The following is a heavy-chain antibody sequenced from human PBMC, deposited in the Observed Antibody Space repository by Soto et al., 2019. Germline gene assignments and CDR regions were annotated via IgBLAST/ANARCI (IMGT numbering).Heavy chain of an antibody. CDR3: ARARFTQLELGY. V-gene: IGHV3-74*01. Sequence: GGSLRLSCAASGFSFSSYLMHWVRQAPGKGLVWVSRINSDGSSTSYADSVKGRFTISRDNAKNTLYLQMNSLRAEDTAVYYCARARFTQLELGYWGQGTLVTVSS. CDR1: GFSFSSYL. CDR2: INSDGSST. J-gene: IGHJ4*02. D-gene: IGHD6-6*01.